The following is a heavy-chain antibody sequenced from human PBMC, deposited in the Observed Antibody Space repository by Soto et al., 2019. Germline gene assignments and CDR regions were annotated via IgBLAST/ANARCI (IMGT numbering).Heavy chain of an antibody. V-gene: IGHV4-59*08. CDR3: ARQGFGPLHGLVDV. CDR1: GGSISSYY. J-gene: IGHJ6*02. D-gene: IGHD3-10*01. Sequence: QVQLQESGPGLVKPSETLSLSCTVSGGSISSYYWSWFRQSPGKRMEWIGYVHHSWGSSDNPSLQSRFAISRDPSKSQFSLKVTSVTATDTAVYYCARQGFGPLHGLVDVWGQGTTVTVSS. CDR2: VHHSWGS.